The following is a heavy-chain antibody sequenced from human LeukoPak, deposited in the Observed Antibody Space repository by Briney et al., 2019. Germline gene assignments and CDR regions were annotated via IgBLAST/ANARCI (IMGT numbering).Heavy chain of an antibody. Sequence: PGGSLRLSCAASGFTFSDYWMGWVRQAPGKGLEWVANIKQDGSEKYYVDSVKGRFTISRDNAKNSLYLQMNSLRAEDTAVYYCARERRGQIQPLRRYYYYMDVWGKGTTVTVSS. CDR3: ARERRGQIQPLRRYYYYMDV. D-gene: IGHD5-18*01. CDR2: IKQDGSEK. J-gene: IGHJ6*03. CDR1: GFTFSDYW. V-gene: IGHV3-7*01.